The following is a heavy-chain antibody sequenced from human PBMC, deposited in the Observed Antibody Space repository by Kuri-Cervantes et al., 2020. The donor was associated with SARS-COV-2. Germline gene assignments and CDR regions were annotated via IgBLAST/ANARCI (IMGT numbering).Heavy chain of an antibody. CDR2: IYYSGST. CDR1: GGSISSYY. D-gene: IGHD2-15*01. Sequence: SETLSLTCTVSGGSISSYYWSWIRQPPGKGLEWIGYIYYSGSTNYNPSLKSRVTISVDTSTNQFPLKLSSVTAADTAVYYCAREGYCSGGSCFDYWGQGTLVTVSS. J-gene: IGHJ4*02. CDR3: AREGYCSGGSCFDY. V-gene: IGHV4-59*01.